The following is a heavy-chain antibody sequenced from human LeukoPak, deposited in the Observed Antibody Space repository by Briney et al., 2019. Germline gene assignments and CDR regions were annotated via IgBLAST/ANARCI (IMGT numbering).Heavy chain of an antibody. D-gene: IGHD5-18*01. CDR2: ISYDGSNK. CDR3: TAGGGTAMVIDY. V-gene: IGHV3-30*03. Sequence: GRSLRLSCAASGFTFSSYGMHWVRQAPGKGLEWVAVISYDGSNKYYADSVKGRFTTSRDNSKNTLYLQMNSLRAEDTAVYYCTAGGGTAMVIDYWGQGTLVTVSS. CDR1: GFTFSSYG. J-gene: IGHJ4*02.